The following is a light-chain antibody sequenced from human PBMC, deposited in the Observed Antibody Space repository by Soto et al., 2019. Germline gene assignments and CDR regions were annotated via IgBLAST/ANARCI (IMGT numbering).Light chain of an antibody. J-gene: IGKJ4*02. CDR1: QSVNSH. CDR3: QQYNNWPRT. Sequence: EIVMTQSPATLSGSPGERATLSCRASQSVNSHLAWYHQKPGQAPRLLIYGASTRATGIPARFSGSGSGTDFTLTISSLQPEDFAVYYCQQYNNWPRTFGEGTEVEIK. V-gene: IGKV3-15*01. CDR2: GAS.